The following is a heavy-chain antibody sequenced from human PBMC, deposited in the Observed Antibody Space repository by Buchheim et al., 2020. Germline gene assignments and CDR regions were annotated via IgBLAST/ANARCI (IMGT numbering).Heavy chain of an antibody. J-gene: IGHJ4*02. CDR3: AKGGSYYYDSSGYYSY. CDR1: GFTFSSYA. CDR2: ITGSGGSS. D-gene: IGHD3-22*01. V-gene: IGHV3-23*01. Sequence: EVQLLESGGGLVQPGGSLRLSCAASGFTFSSYAMSWVRQAPGKGLEWVSGITGSGGSSYYADSVKGRFTISRDNSKNTLYRQMKSLRAEDTAVYYCAKGGSYYYDSSGYYSYWGQGTL.